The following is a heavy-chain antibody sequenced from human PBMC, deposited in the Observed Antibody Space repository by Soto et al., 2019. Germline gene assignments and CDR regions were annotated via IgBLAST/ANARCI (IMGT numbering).Heavy chain of an antibody. CDR1: GATFSSYA. J-gene: IGHJ6*01. D-gene: IGHD2-2*02. Sequence: SVKVSCKASGATFSSYAISWVRQAPGQGLEWMGGIIPIFGTANYAQKFQGIVTITADESTSTAYMELSSLRSEDTAVYYCERWEYQLRYGEVVNYYYGMDVWGQGTTVNVSS. CDR3: ERWEYQLRYGEVVNYYYGMDV. V-gene: IGHV1-69*13. CDR2: IIPIFGTA.